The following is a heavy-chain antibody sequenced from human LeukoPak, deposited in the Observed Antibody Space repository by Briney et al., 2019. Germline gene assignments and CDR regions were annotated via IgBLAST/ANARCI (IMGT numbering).Heavy chain of an antibody. CDR2: ISTSSIYI. D-gene: IGHD1-14*01. J-gene: IGHJ4*02. V-gene: IGHV3-21*01. Sequence: GGYLRLSCAASGFAFSSYEMNWVRQAPGKGLEWVSSISTSSIYIYYADSVKGRFTVSRDNAKNSLYLQMNSLRAEDTAVYYCASQEEAVWPEPLDYWGQGTLVTVSS. CDR1: GFAFSSYE. CDR3: ASQEEAVWPEPLDY.